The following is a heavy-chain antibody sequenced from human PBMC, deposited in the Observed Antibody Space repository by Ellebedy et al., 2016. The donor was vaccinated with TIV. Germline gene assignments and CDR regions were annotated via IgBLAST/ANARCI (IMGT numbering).Heavy chain of an antibody. J-gene: IGHJ3*02. D-gene: IGHD3-10*01. CDR3: AREWLWFGELGREDAFDI. CDR2: ISSSGSTI. Sequence: GESLKISCAASGFTFSSYEMNWVRQAPGKGLEWVSYISSSGSTIYYADSVKGRFTISRDNAKNSLYLQMNSLRAEDTAVYYCAREWLWFGELGREDAFDIWGQGTMVTVSS. CDR1: GFTFSSYE. V-gene: IGHV3-48*03.